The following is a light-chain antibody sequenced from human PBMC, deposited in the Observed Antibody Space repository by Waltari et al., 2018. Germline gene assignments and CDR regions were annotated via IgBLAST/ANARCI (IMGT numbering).Light chain of an antibody. CDR2: DNT. CDR3: ATWESSLGVVL. J-gene: IGLJ3*02. CDR1: NSNIGNNY. V-gene: IGLV1-51*01. Sequence: QSVLTQPPSVSAAPGQKVIISCPGTNSNIGNNYVSWYQQFPGAAPKLLIFDNTKRPSGVPDRFSASKSGTSVTLGITGLQAGDEGDYYCATWESSLGVVLFGGGTKLTVL.